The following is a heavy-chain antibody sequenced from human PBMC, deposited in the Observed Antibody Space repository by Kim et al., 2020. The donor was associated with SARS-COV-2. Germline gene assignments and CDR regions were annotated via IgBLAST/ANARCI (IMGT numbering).Heavy chain of an antibody. CDR1: GGSFSGYY. Sequence: SETLSLTCAVYGGSFSGYYWSWIRQPPGKGLEWIGEINHSGSTNYNPSLKSRVTISVDTSKNQFSLKLSSVTAADTAVYYCARVLRRGTTVTTWGWFDPWGQGTLVTVSS. CDR2: INHSGST. CDR3: ARVLRRGTTVTTWGWFDP. V-gene: IGHV4-34*01. D-gene: IGHD4-17*01. J-gene: IGHJ5*02.